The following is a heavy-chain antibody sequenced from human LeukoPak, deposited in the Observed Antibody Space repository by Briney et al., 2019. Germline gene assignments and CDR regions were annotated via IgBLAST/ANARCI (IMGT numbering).Heavy chain of an antibody. CDR1: GYNFIGYY. CDR3: ARLSSHYGDYKVDP. Sequence: ASVKVSCKASGYNFIGYYVHWVRQAPGQGLEWMGWMSPHSGKTGYAQNFQGRVTMTRDTSISTAYMELSSLRSEDTAVYYCARLSSHYGDYKVDPWGQGTLVTVSS. CDR2: MSPHSGKT. D-gene: IGHD4-17*01. J-gene: IGHJ5*02. V-gene: IGHV1-8*01.